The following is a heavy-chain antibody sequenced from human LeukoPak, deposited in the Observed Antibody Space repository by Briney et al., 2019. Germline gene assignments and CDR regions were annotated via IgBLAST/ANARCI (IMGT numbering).Heavy chain of an antibody. J-gene: IGHJ4*02. D-gene: IGHD3-22*01. CDR1: GGSISSSTYY. CDR3: VRVQRYYYDSSGYYSFDY. V-gene: IGHV4-39*07. Sequence: SETLSLTCIVSGGSISSSTYYWGWIRQPPGKGLEWIGSIYYSGSTYYNPSLKSRVTISVDTSKNQFSLKLSSVTAADTAVYYCVRVQRYYYDSSGYYSFDYWGQGTLVTVSS. CDR2: IYYSGST.